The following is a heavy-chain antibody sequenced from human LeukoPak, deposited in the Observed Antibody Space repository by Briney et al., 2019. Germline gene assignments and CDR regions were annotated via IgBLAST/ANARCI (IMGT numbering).Heavy chain of an antibody. V-gene: IGHV3-66*04. CDR3: ARHIVATIKGGFDY. CDR1: GFTVSSNY. Sequence: GGSLRLSCAAFGFTVSSNYMSWVRQAPGKGLEWVSVIYSGGSTYYADSVKGRFTISRDNSKNTLYLQMNSLRAEDTAVYYCARHIVATIKGGFDYWGQGTLVTVSS. CDR2: IYSGGST. J-gene: IGHJ4*02. D-gene: IGHD5-12*01.